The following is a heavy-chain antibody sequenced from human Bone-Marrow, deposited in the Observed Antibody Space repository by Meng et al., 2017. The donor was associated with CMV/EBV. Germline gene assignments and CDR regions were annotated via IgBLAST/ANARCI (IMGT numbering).Heavy chain of an antibody. CDR2: IYYSGAT. D-gene: IGHD3-3*01. J-gene: IGHJ2*01. CDR1: GGSVSSGSHY. Sequence: SETLSLTCTVSGGSVSSGSHYWSWIRQPPGKGLEWIGYIYYSGATNYNPSLKSRIAMSVDTSKIQFSLKLSSVTAAHTAVYYCVRTFDFWSGSSEWFFDLWGRGTLVTVSS. V-gene: IGHV4-61*01. CDR3: VRTFDFWSGSSEWFFDL.